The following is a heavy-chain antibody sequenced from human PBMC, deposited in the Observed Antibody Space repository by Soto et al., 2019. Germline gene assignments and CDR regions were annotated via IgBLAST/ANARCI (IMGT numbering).Heavy chain of an antibody. Sequence: GGSLRLSCAASGFTFSSYAMNWVRQAPGKGLEWVSRISDSGGATYYAESVKGRFTISRVNSKDTLHLQMSSLGAEDTAVYYCAKEDFWGREIDCWGQGTLVTV. V-gene: IGHV3-23*01. CDR3: AKEDFWGREIDC. CDR2: ISDSGGAT. CDR1: GFTFSSYA. J-gene: IGHJ4*02. D-gene: IGHD3-3*01.